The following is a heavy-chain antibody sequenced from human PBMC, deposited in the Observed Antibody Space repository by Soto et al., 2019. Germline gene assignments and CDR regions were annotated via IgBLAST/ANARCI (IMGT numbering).Heavy chain of an antibody. CDR3: AGVGYGDYLEY. J-gene: IGHJ4*02. CDR1: GFTFRNYA. D-gene: IGHD4-17*01. V-gene: IGHV3-30*04. Sequence: QVHLVESGGGVVRPGRSLRLSCEVSGFTFRNYAMHWVRQAPGKGLEWVAKTSHDGSNKNYADSVTGRFTISRDNSKNTLYLQMNSLRADDAAVYYCAGVGYGDYLEYWGQGTLVIVSS. CDR2: TSHDGSNK.